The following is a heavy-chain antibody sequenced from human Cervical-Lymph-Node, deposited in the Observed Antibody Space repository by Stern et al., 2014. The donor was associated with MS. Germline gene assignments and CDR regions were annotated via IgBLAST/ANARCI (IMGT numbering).Heavy chain of an antibody. V-gene: IGHV1-69*01. Sequence: VQLVQSGAEVKKPGSSVKVSCKASGGTFSSQGISWVRQAPGQGLEWVGGIIPILGAAHYAQKLQGRVTIIADESTNSTYMELRSLRPEDTAVYYCARDEIGQTTTHYYYYGMDVWGQGTTVIVTS. J-gene: IGHJ6*02. CDR3: ARDEIGQTTTHYYYYGMDV. CDR1: GGTFSSQG. D-gene: IGHD1-1*01. CDR2: IIPILGAA.